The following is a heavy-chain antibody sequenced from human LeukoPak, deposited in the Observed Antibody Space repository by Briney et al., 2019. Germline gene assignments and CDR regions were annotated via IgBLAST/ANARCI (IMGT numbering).Heavy chain of an antibody. CDR2: ISSSGSII. CDR1: GFTFSSYE. D-gene: IGHD2-2*01. J-gene: IGHJ4*02. Sequence: PGGSLRLSCAASGFTFSSYEINWVRQAPGKELEWVSYISSSGSIIYYADSVKGGFTISRDNAKNSLYLQMNSLRAEDTAVYYCARYRGWGQGTLVTVSS. CDR3: ARYRG. V-gene: IGHV3-48*03.